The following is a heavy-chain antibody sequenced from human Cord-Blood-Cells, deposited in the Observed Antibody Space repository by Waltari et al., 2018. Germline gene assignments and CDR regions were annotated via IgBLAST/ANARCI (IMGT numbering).Heavy chain of an antibody. Sequence: QVQLQQWGAGLLKPSETLSLPCAVYGGSFSGYYWSWIRQPPGKGLEWIGEINHSGSTNYNPSLKSRVTISVDTSKNQFSLKLSSVTAADTAVYYCARGGLEYFQHWGQGTLVTVSS. CDR2: INHSGST. CDR1: GGSFSGYY. J-gene: IGHJ1*01. CDR3: ARGGLEYFQH. V-gene: IGHV4-34*01.